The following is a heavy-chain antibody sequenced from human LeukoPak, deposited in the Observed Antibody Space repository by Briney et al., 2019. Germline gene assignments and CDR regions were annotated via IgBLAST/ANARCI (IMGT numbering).Heavy chain of an antibody. CDR3: ARDGSGSLGSFDI. CDR1: GGSISSSNW. V-gene: IGHV4-4*02. D-gene: IGHD1-26*01. Sequence: SETPSLTCAVSGGSISSSNWWSWVRQPPGKGLEWIGEIYHSGSTNYNPSLKSRVTISVGKSKNQFSLKLSSVTAADTAVYYCARDGSGSLGSFDIWGQGTMVTVSS. CDR2: IYHSGST. J-gene: IGHJ3*02.